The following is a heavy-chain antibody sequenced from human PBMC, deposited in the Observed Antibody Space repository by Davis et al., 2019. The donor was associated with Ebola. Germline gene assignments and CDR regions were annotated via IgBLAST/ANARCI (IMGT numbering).Heavy chain of an antibody. CDR1: GFTFSSYA. CDR2: ISGSGGST. V-gene: IGHV3-23*01. D-gene: IGHD1-26*01. CDR3: AKSRSYDAFDI. J-gene: IGHJ3*02. Sequence: GESLKLSCAASGFTFSSYAMSWVRQAPGKGLEWVSAISGSGGSTYYADSVKGRFTISRDNSKNTLYLQMNSMRAEDTAVYYCAKSRSYDAFDIWGQGTMVTVSS.